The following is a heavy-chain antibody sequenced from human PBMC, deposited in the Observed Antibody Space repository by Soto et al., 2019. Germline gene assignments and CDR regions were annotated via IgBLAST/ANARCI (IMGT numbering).Heavy chain of an antibody. V-gene: IGHV1-46*01. CDR3: ARKTTYCSSTSCYSYFDY. CDR2: INPSGGST. Sequence: ASVKVSCKASGYTFTSYYMHWVRQAPGQGLEWMGIINPSGGSTSYAQKFQGRVTMTRDTSTSTVYMELSSLRSEDAAVYYCARKTTYCSSTSCYSYFDYWGQGTLVTVSS. D-gene: IGHD2-2*01. CDR1: GYTFTSYY. J-gene: IGHJ4*02.